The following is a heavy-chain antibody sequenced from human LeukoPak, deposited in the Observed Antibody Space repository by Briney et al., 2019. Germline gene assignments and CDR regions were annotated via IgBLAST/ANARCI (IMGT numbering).Heavy chain of an antibody. CDR3: ASSGTYSSSNY. CDR2: INSDGSGT. J-gene: IGHJ4*02. D-gene: IGHD6-6*01. CDR1: GFTFSSYW. Sequence: PGGSLRLSCAASGFTFSSYWMHWVRQAPGKGLVWVSRINSDGSGTSYADSVKGRFTISRDNAKNTLYLQMNSLRAEDTAVYYCASSGTYSSSNYWGQGTLVTVSS. V-gene: IGHV3-74*01.